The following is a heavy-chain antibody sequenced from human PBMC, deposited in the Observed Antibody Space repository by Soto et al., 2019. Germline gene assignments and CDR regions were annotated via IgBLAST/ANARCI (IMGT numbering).Heavy chain of an antibody. CDR1: GGSISSYY. CDR2: IYYSGST. D-gene: IGHD6-13*01. J-gene: IGHJ4*02. V-gene: IGHV4-59*01. CDR3: ARTLNSEPLIAAAGVFDY. Sequence: SETLSLTCTVSGGSISSYYWSWIRQPPGKGLEWIGYIYYSGSTNYNPSLKSRVTISVDTSKNHFSLKLSSVTAADTAVYYCARTLNSEPLIAAAGVFDYWGQGTLVTVSS.